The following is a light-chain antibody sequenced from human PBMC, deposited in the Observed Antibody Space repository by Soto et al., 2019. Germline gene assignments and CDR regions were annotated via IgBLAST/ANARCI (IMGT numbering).Light chain of an antibody. CDR3: QQLITYPQT. V-gene: IGKV1-17*01. CDR1: QNIKTY. Sequence: DIQMTQSPSSLSASVGDSVTITCRASQNIKTYLNWYQQKPGKAPNLLIYAASTLQSGVPSRFSGSGSGTEFALAISSLQPEDFATYYCQQLITYPQTFGQGTKVDIK. J-gene: IGKJ1*01. CDR2: AAS.